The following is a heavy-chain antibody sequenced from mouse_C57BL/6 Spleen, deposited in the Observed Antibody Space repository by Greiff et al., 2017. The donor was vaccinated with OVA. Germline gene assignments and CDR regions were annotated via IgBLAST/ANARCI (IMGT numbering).Heavy chain of an antibody. CDR1: GFTFSSYG. CDR2: ISSGGSYN. CDR3: ARHNYYGSRDAMDY. V-gene: IGHV5-6*01. Sequence: EVQLQESGGDLVKPGGSLKLSCAASGFTFSSYGMSWVRQTPDKRLEWVATISSGGSYNYYPDSVKGRFTISRDNAKNTLYLQMSSLKSEDTAMYYCARHNYYGSRDAMDYWGQGTSVTVSS. D-gene: IGHD1-1*01. J-gene: IGHJ4*01.